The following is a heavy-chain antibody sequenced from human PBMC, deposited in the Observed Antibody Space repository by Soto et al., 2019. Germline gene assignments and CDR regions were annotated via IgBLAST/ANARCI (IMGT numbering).Heavy chain of an antibody. D-gene: IGHD6-19*01. Sequence: QVQLVQSGAVVKKPGSSVKVSCKASGGTFSSYAISWVRQAPGQGLEWMGGIIPIFGTANYAQKFQGRVKITADESTSTAYKELSSLRSEDTAVYYCARDTRMSAVAYYYYGMDVWGQGTTVTVSS. CDR2: IIPIFGTA. V-gene: IGHV1-69*01. J-gene: IGHJ6*02. CDR1: GGTFSSYA. CDR3: ARDTRMSAVAYYYYGMDV.